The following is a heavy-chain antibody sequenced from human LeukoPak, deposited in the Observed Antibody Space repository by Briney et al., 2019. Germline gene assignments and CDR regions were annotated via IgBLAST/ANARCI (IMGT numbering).Heavy chain of an antibody. CDR3: ARGEITLFEVLTGIHFDY. V-gene: IGHV4-39*07. D-gene: IGHD3-3*01. Sequence: PSETLSLTCTVSGGSISSSSYYWGWIRQPPGKGLEWIGSIYYSGSTYYNPSLKSRVTISVDTSKNQFSLKLSSVTAADTAVYYCARGEITLFEVLTGIHFDYWGQGTLVTVSS. CDR2: IYYSGST. J-gene: IGHJ4*02. CDR1: GGSISSSSYY.